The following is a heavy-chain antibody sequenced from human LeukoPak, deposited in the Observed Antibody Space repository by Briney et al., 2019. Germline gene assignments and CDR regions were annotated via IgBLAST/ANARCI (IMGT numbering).Heavy chain of an antibody. CDR3: ALAGTGQPFDY. CDR1: GFTFSSYG. CDR2: ISYDGSNK. V-gene: IGHV3-30*03. J-gene: IGHJ4*02. D-gene: IGHD6-19*01. Sequence: GGSLRLSCAASGFTFSSYGMHWVRQAPGKGLEWVAVISYDGSNKYYADSVKGRFTISRDNAKNSLYLQMNSLRAEDTAVYYCALAGTGQPFDYWGQGTLVTVSS.